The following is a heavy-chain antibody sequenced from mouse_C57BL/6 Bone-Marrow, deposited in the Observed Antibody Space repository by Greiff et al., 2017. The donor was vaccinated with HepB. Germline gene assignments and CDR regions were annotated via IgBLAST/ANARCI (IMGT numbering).Heavy chain of an antibody. V-gene: IGHV1-22*01. D-gene: IGHD2-3*01. Sequence: EVKLMESGPELVKPGASVKMSCKASGYTFTDYNMHWVKQSHGKSLEWIGYINPNNGGTSYNQKFKGKATLTVNKSSSTAYMELRSRTSEDSAVYYCRGDGTWFAYWGQGTLVTVSA. CDR3: RGDGTWFAY. J-gene: IGHJ3*01. CDR1: GYTFTDYN. CDR2: INPNNGGT.